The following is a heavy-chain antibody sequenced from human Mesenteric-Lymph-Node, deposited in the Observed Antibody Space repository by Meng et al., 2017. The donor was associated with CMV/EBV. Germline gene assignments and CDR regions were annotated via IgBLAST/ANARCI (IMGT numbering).Heavy chain of an antibody. Sequence: SGPTLVKPTQTLTVTCTFSGFSLTTGGLGVGWVRQPPGKALEWLSLIYWNDEKRCSPSLRNRLSITKDIYKKQVVLELTNVDTTDTGTYYCARTGPQQSEYFSRARFDYWGQGTLVTVSS. V-gene: IGHV2-5*01. D-gene: IGHD2/OR15-2a*01. J-gene: IGHJ4*02. CDR3: ARTGPQQSEYFSRARFDY. CDR1: GFSLTTGGLG. CDR2: IYWNDEK.